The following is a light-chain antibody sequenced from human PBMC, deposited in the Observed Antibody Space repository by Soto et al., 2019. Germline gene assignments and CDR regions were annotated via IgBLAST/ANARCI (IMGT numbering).Light chain of an antibody. CDR3: QQYGSAPPMYT. CDR1: QSVSSSY. CDR2: GAS. Sequence: EIVLTQSPGTLSLSPGERATLSCRASQSVSSSYLAWYQQKPGQAPRLRIYGASSRATGIPDRFSGSGSGTDFTRTISRLGPEDFAVYYCQQYGSAPPMYTFGQGTKLEIK. V-gene: IGKV3-20*01. J-gene: IGKJ2*01.